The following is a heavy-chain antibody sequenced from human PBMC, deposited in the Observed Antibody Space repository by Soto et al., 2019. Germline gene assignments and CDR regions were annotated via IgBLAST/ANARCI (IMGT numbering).Heavy chain of an antibody. CDR1: GFTFSSYS. V-gene: IGHV3-48*01. J-gene: IGHJ3*02. D-gene: IGHD3-16*02. Sequence: PGGSLRLSCAASGFTFSSYSMNWVRQAPGKGLEWVSYISSSSSTIYYADSVKGRFTISRDNAKNSLYLQMNSLRAEDTAVYYCARGKRERIMITFGGVIAGDAFDIWGQGTMVTVS. CDR2: ISSSSSTI. CDR3: ARGKRERIMITFGGVIAGDAFDI.